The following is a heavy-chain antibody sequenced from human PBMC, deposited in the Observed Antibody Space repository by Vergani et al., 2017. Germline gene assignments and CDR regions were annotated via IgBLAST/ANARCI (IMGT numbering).Heavy chain of an antibody. CDR1: GTSISGSSDY. CDR3: ARQFWGGGYYRFDH. Sequence: QLQLQESGPGLLKPSETLSLTCSVSGTSISGSSDYWGWIRQPPGKGLEWIGSILYTGTSYYNPSLESRATNSVDTSKNQFSLKLKSVTAADTAVYYCARQFWGGGYYRFDHWGQGTLVTVSS. J-gene: IGHJ4*02. CDR2: ILYTGTS. V-gene: IGHV4-39*01. D-gene: IGHD3-22*01.